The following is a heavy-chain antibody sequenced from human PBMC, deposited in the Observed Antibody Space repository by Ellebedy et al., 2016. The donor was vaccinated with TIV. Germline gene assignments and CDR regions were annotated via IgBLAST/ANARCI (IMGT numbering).Heavy chain of an antibody. CDR2: ISGGGDNT. CDR1: GFTFGSFA. V-gene: IGHV3-23*01. J-gene: IGHJ4*02. Sequence: GESLKISCAASGFTFGSFAMHWVRQAPGKGLEWLSVISGGGDNTYHADSVKGRFTISRDNSKKTLYLQMNSLRAEDTAVYYCVKLDSSGFYYGRLDYWGQGTLVTVTS. D-gene: IGHD3-22*01. CDR3: VKLDSSGFYYGRLDY.